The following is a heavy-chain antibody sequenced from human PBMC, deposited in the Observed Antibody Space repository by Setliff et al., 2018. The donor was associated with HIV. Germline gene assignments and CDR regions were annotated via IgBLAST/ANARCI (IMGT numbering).Heavy chain of an antibody. CDR3: ARLAASIAARRRFDY. J-gene: IGHJ4*02. Sequence: KPSETLSLTCTVSGGSISSNNYYWGWTRQPPGKGLEWIGSINYSGSTYQNPSLKSRVTISVDTSKNQYSLKLSSVTAADTAVNYCARLAASIAARRRFDYWGQGTLVTVSS. D-gene: IGHD6-6*01. V-gene: IGHV4-39*01. CDR2: INYSGST. CDR1: GGSISSNNYY.